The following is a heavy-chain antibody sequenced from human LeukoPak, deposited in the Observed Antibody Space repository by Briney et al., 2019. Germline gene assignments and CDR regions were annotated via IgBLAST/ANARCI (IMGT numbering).Heavy chain of an antibody. V-gene: IGHV3-53*01. Sequence: GGSLRLSCAASGFTVSSTYMTWVRQAPGKGLEWVSVIYSGGSTYYADSVKGRFTISRDNSKNTLYLQMNSLRAEDTAVYYCARGTYCSNTTCYPLGVFDVWGQGTMVTVSS. CDR2: IYSGGST. D-gene: IGHD2-2*01. CDR3: ARGTYCSNTTCYPLGVFDV. J-gene: IGHJ3*01. CDR1: GFTVSSTY.